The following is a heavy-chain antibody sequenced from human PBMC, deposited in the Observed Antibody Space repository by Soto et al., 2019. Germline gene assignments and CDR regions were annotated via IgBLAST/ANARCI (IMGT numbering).Heavy chain of an antibody. CDR1: GYSFTSYW. D-gene: IGHD3-22*01. J-gene: IGHJ4*02. Sequence: GASLKISCNGSGYSFTSYWIGWVRQMHGKGLEWRGIIYAGGSDTRSSPSFQGQFPISADKSSSTAYLQWSSLKASDTGMYYCARLAAEWYYSSGSLDYWGRGSLVTVSS. CDR3: ARLAAEWYYSSGSLDY. V-gene: IGHV5-51*01. CDR2: IYAGGSDT.